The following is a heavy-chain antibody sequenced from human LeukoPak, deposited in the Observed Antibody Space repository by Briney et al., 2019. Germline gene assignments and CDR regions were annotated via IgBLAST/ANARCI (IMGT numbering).Heavy chain of an antibody. CDR2: VSAYKSKT. CDR1: GYTFNNYG. J-gene: IGHJ4*02. Sequence: ASVTVSCKTSGYTFNNYGITWVRQVPGGGLEYMGWVSAYKSKTTFAQKFEGRVTMTTDTSTSTVFMELGSPTSDDTAVYYCARLFDDGTSNTLPLGYWGQGTLVTVSS. D-gene: IGHD1-14*01. V-gene: IGHV1-18*01. CDR3: ARLFDDGTSNTLPLGY.